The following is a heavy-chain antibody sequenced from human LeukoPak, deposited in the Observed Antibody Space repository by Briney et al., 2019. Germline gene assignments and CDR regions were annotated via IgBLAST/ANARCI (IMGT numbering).Heavy chain of an antibody. D-gene: IGHD2-21*02. V-gene: IGHV4-4*02. J-gene: IGHJ5*02. Sequence: SETLSLTCAVSGYSISSSNWWSWIRQPPGKGLEWIGEINHSGSTNYNPSLKSRVTISVDTSKNQFSLKLSSVTAADTAVYYCARAYCGGDCYFWFDPWGQGTLVTVSS. CDR3: ARAYCGGDCYFWFDP. CDR2: INHSGST. CDR1: GYSISSSNW.